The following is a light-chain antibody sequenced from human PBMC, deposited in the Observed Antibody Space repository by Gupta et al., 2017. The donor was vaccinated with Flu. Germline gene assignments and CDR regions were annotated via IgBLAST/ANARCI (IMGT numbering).Light chain of an antibody. Sequence: DIVMTQSPSTLSVSPGERATLSCRASQSVSSNLAWYQQKPGQAPRLLIYGASTRATGIPARFSGSGSGTEFTLTISILQSEDFAVYYCQQDNNWPRTFGQGTKVEIK. J-gene: IGKJ1*01. V-gene: IGKV3-15*01. CDR3: QQDNNWPRT. CDR2: GAS. CDR1: QSVSSN.